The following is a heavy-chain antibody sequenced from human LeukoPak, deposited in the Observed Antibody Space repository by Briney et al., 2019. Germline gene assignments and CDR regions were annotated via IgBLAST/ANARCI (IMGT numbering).Heavy chain of an antibody. Sequence: SDTLSLTCAVFGGSLSGYYWSCLPQSPGEGLEWIGQMNHSETTNYNPSLKSGVTVSVETSKNQVYLRLTSVTAADRAVYYCARGPGGTIFGVYGMDVWGQGTTVTVSS. CDR1: GGSLSGYY. CDR2: MNHSETT. CDR3: ARGPGGTIFGVYGMDV. J-gene: IGHJ6*02. V-gene: IGHV4-34*01. D-gene: IGHD3-3*01.